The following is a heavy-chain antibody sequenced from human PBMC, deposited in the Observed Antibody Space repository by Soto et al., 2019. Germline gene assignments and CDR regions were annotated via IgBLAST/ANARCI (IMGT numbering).Heavy chain of an antibody. CDR3: ARHLSSSRHTGIDY. CDR2: IYYSGST. J-gene: IGHJ4*02. D-gene: IGHD6-6*01. CDR1: GGSISSGGYY. V-gene: IGHV4-31*03. Sequence: SETLSLTCTVSGGSISSGGYYWSWIRQHPGKGLEWIGYIYYSGSTYYNPSLKGRVTISVDTSKNQFSLKLSSVTAADTAVYYCARHLSSSRHTGIDYWGQGTLVTVSS.